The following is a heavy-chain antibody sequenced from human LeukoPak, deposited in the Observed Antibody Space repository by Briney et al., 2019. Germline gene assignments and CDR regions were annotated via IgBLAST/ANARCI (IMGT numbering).Heavy chain of an antibody. CDR3: ARGPYYYDSSGYYDY. CDR2: ISAYNGNT. Sequence: GASVKVSCKASGYTFTSYGISWVRQAPGQGLEWMGWISAYNGNTNYAQKLQGRVTMTTDTSTSTAYMELRSLRSDDTAVYYCARGPYYYDSSGYYDYWGQGTLVTVSS. D-gene: IGHD3-22*01. CDR1: GYTFTSYG. J-gene: IGHJ4*02. V-gene: IGHV1-18*01.